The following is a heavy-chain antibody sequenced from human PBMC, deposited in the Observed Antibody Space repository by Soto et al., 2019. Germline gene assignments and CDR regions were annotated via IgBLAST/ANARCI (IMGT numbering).Heavy chain of an antibody. V-gene: IGHV3-43*01. J-gene: IGHJ6*02. Sequence: GGSLRLSCAASGFTFDDYTMHWVRQAPGKGLEWVSLISWDGGSTYYADSVKGRFTISRDNSKNSLYLQMNSLRTEDTALYYCAKDRTFETPYYYYGMDVWGQGTTVTVSS. CDR3: AKDRTFETPYYYYGMDV. D-gene: IGHD3-3*02. CDR2: ISWDGGST. CDR1: GFTFDDYT.